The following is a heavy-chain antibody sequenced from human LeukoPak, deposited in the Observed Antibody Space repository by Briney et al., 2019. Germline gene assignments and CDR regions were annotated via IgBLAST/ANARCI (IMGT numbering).Heavy chain of an antibody. D-gene: IGHD3-22*01. V-gene: IGHV3-49*04. CDR3: TGLYYFDASALGY. J-gene: IGHJ4*02. CDR2: ISSKAYGGTT. Sequence: PGRSLRLSCTASGFTFGDYAMSWVRQAPGKGLECVGFISSKAYGGTTEYAASVRGRFTISRDDSKSIAYLQMNSLKTEDTAVYYCTGLYYFDASALGYWGQGTLVTVSS. CDR1: GFTFGDYA.